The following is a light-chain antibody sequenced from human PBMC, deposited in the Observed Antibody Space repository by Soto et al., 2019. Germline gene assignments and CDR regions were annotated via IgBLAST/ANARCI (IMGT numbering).Light chain of an antibody. CDR1: QDITSY. CDR2: AAS. V-gene: IGKV1-39*01. CDR3: QQTYTTPQT. Sequence: DIQMTQSPSSLSASVGDRVSITCRASQDITSYLNWYQQKPGKAPKLLIYAASSLESGVPSRFSGSGSATDFTLTINTLQPEDFATYFCQQTYTTPQTFGQGTKVDIE. J-gene: IGKJ1*01.